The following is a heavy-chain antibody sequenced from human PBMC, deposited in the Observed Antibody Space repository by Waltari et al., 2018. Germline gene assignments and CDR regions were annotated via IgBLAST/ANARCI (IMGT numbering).Heavy chain of an antibody. CDR3: ARDRGSSYNY. CDR1: GYPFTGYY. Sequence: QVQLVQSGAEVTKPGASVKVSCKASGYPFTGYYMHWVRQAPGQGPEGMGWIKPNSGGTNYAQKVQGRVTMTRDTSISTAYMERSRLRSDDTAVYYCARDRGSSYNYWGQGTLVTVSS. J-gene: IGHJ4*02. CDR2: IKPNSGGT. V-gene: IGHV1-2*02. D-gene: IGHD6-6*01.